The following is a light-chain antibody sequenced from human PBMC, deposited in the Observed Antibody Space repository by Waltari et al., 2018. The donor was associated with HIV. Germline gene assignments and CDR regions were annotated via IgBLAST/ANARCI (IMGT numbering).Light chain of an antibody. CDR1: SSDVGIYNL. V-gene: IGLV2-23*01. CDR3: CSYAGSFVV. CDR2: EGS. J-gene: IGLJ2*01. Sequence: QSALTQPASVSGSPGQSITISCTGTSSDVGIYNLVSWYQQYPGKAPKLMIYEGSKRPSVVSNRLSGSKSGSTASLTIAGLQTEDEADYYCCSYAGSFVVFGGGTKLTVL.